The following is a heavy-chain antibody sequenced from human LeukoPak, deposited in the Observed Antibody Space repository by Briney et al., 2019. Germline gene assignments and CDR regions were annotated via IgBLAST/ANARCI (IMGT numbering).Heavy chain of an antibody. Sequence: GAPVKVSCKASGYTFTGYYMHWVRQAPGQGLEWMGWINPNSGGTNYAQKFQGRVTMTRDTSISTAYMELSRLRSDDTAVYYCARDNPITIFGVVNFAFDIWGQGTMVTVSS. V-gene: IGHV1-2*02. CDR1: GYTFTGYY. CDR2: INPNSGGT. D-gene: IGHD3-3*01. J-gene: IGHJ3*02. CDR3: ARDNPITIFGVVNFAFDI.